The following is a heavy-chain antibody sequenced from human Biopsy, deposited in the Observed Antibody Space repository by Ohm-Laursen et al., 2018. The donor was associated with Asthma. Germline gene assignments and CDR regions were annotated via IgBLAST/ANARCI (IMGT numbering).Heavy chain of an antibody. V-gene: IGHV3-30*01. D-gene: IGHD1-1*01. CDR1: GFSFSNFA. CDR2: ISKDASTK. J-gene: IGHJ3*02. CDR3: VRDGTDDAFDI. Sequence: SLRLSCAAFGFSFSNFAIHWVRQAPGKGLEWVGVISKDASTKDYADSVKGRFTMARDNSKNTLDLQMNSLREEDTAVYYCVRDGTDDAFDIWGQGTVVSVSS.